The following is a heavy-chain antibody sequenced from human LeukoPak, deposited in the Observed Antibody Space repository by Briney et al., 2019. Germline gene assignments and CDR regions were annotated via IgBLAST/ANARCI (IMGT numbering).Heavy chain of an antibody. D-gene: IGHD2-15*01. CDR3: AISPQTRPYCSCGSCYSGQY. J-gene: IGHJ4*02. Sequence: PGGSLRLSCAASGFTFSSYSMNWVRQAPGKGLEWVSSISSSSSYIYYADSVKGRFTISRDNAKNSLYLQMNSLRAEDTAVYYCAISPQTRPYCSCGSCYSGQYWGQGTLVTVSS. CDR2: ISSSSSYI. CDR1: GFTFSSYS. V-gene: IGHV3-21*01.